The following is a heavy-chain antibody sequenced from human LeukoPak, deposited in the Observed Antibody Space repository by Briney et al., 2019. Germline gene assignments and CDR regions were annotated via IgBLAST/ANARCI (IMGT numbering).Heavy chain of an antibody. CDR2: INPNGGDT. D-gene: IGHD2-2*01. Sequence: ASVKVSCKASGYTLTDYYMHWVRQAPGQGFEWMGWINPNGGDTNYAQKFQGRVTMTRDTSISTAHMEVSRLRSDDTAVYYCARANFLYCSSSTCLFDYWGQGTLVTVSS. J-gene: IGHJ4*02. V-gene: IGHV1-2*02. CDR3: ARANFLYCSSSTCLFDY. CDR1: GYTLTDYY.